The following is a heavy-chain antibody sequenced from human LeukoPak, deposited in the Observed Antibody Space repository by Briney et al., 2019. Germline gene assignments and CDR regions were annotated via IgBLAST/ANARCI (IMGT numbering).Heavy chain of an antibody. CDR1: GYTFTSYG. CDR2: ISAYNGNT. D-gene: IGHD3-22*01. Sequence: ASVKVSCKASGYTFTSYGISWVRQAPGQGIEWMGWISAYNGNTNYAQKLQGRVTMTTDTSTSTAYMELRSLRSDDTAVYYCARDSDYDSSGYYLPLHIWGQGTMVTVSS. V-gene: IGHV1-18*01. J-gene: IGHJ3*02. CDR3: ARDSDYDSSGYYLPLHI.